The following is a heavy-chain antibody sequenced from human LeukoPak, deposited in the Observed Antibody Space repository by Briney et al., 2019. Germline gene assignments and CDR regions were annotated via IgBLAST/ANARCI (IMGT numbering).Heavy chain of an antibody. J-gene: IGHJ4*02. CDR1: GFTFDDYA. D-gene: IGHD3-22*01. CDR2: INWNSGST. CDR3: TKPSNSYYYDTSGYYFDS. Sequence: GGSLRLSCVGSGFTFDDYAMQWVRQAPGKGLEWVSGINWNSGSTGYADSVKGRFTISRDNAKNSLYLQMNSLKTEDMALYYCTKPSNSYYYDTSGYYFDSWGQGTLVTVSS. V-gene: IGHV3-9*03.